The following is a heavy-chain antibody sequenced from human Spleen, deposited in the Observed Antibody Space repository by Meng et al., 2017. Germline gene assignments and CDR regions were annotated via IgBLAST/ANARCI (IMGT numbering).Heavy chain of an antibody. CDR3: AKLVSNWEYFQH. CDR1: GFTFDDYA. Sequence: GGSLRLSCAASGFTFDDYAMHWVRQAPGKGLEWVSGISWNSGSIGYADSVKGRFTISRDNAKNSLYLQMNSLRAEDTALYYCAKLVSNWEYFQHWGQGTLVTVSS. CDR2: ISWNSGSI. V-gene: IGHV3-9*01. J-gene: IGHJ1*01. D-gene: IGHD6-13*01.